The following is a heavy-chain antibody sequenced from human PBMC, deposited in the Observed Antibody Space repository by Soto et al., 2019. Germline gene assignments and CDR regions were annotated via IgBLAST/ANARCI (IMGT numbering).Heavy chain of an antibody. J-gene: IGHJ5*02. V-gene: IGHV4-34*01. CDR1: GGSFSGNY. CDR3: VRRYCSRTSCLAGFDP. CDR2: VNHSGSA. Sequence: LSLTCAVYGGSFSGNYWTWIRQPPGKGLEWIGEVNHSGSAKYNPSLKSRVTISVDTSKNQISLKLTSLTAADTALYYCVRRYCSRTSCLAGFDPWGRGTQVTV. D-gene: IGHD2-2*01.